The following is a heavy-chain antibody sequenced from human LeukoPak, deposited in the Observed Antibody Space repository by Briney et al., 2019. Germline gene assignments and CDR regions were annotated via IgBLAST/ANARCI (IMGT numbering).Heavy chain of an antibody. CDR3: VGSNWAAGAAFDS. CDR1: GYTFTAYY. CDR2: IKCDSGGT. Sequence: ASVKVSCKASGYTFTAYYMHWVRQAPGQGLEWMGWIKCDSGGTEYSRNYRGRVTVTRGTSISTAYMELTRLTSDDTAVYYCVGSNWAAGAAFDSWGQEPRSPSP. V-gene: IGHV1-2*02. J-gene: IGHJ4*01. D-gene: IGHD6-13*01.